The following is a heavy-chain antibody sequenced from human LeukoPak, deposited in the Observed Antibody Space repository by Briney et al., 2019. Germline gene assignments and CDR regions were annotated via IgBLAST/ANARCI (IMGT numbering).Heavy chain of an antibody. Sequence: PSETLSLTCTVSGGSISSYYWSWIRQPPGKGLEWIGYIYYSGSTNYNPSLKSRVTISVDTSKNQFSLKLSSVTAADTAVYYCARRTVTTPGFDYWGQGTLVTVSS. V-gene: IGHV4-59*08. D-gene: IGHD4-17*01. CDR2: IYYSGST. CDR1: GGSISSYY. J-gene: IGHJ4*02. CDR3: ARRTVTTPGFDY.